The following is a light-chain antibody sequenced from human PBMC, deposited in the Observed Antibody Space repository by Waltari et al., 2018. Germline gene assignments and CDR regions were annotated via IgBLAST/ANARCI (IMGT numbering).Light chain of an antibody. CDR2: GAS. Sequence: EIVLTQSPGTLSLSPGERATLSCRASQSLNRRYLAWYQQKPGQAPSPLIYGASSRAAGIRDRFRGRGSVTDFTLTISRLEPEDFAVYYCQQYGSSVMYTFGQGTKLEIK. J-gene: IGKJ2*01. CDR3: QQYGSSVMYT. CDR1: QSLNRRY. V-gene: IGKV3-20*01.